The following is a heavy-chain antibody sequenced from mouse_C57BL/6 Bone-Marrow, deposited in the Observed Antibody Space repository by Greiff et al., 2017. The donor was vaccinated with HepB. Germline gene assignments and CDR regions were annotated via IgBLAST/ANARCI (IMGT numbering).Heavy chain of an antibody. J-gene: IGHJ1*03. CDR2: ISSGGSYT. V-gene: IGHV5-6*01. Sequence: EVQLVESGGDLVKPGGSLKLSCAASGFTFSSYGMSWVRQTPDKRLEWVATISSGGSYTYYPDSVKGRFTISRDNAKNTLYLQMSSLKSEDTAMYYCAREATVVATEYFDVWGTGTTVTVSS. CDR1: GFTFSSYG. CDR3: AREATVVATEYFDV. D-gene: IGHD1-1*01.